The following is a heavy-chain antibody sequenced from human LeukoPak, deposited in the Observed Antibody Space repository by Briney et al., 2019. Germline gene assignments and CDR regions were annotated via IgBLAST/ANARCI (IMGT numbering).Heavy chain of an antibody. CDR2: SHYSRTT. CDR3: ARALGTGWSQKE. V-gene: IGHV4-31*03. J-gene: IGHJ4*02. D-gene: IGHD6-19*01. Sequence: SHTLSLTCTVSGGSIRSVYFYWSWIRQPPGRGLEWIGYSHYSRTTYSRLSLKSRVTLSFVTTNNQLSLKLASMTPPDPAVYYCARALGTGWSQKEWGQGNLVTVSS. CDR1: GGSIRSVYFY.